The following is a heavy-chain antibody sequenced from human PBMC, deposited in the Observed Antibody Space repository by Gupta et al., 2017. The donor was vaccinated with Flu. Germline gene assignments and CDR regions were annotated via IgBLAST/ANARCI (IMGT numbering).Heavy chain of an antibody. V-gene: IGHV3-15*01. CDR2: IKSKTDGGTT. CDR1: AW. J-gene: IGHJ4*02. D-gene: IGHD3-10*01. CDR3: TTGVRDGSGSYCDY. Sequence: AWMSWVRQAPGKGLEWVGRIKSKTDGGTTDYAAPVKGRFTISRDDSKNTLYLQMNSLKTEDSAVYYCTTGVRDGSGSYCDYWGQGTLVTCLL.